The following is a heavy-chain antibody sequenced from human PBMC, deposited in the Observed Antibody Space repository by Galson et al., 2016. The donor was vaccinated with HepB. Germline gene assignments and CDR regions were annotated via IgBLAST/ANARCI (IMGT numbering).Heavy chain of an antibody. CDR3: ARGASWPDS. J-gene: IGHJ5*01. Sequence: SGYTSTLYDINWVRQAAGQGLEWMGWVNPKSGNTGYAQKFQGRVTMTRNTSISTVYMELSSLRSEDTAVYYCARGASWPDSWGQGTLVTVPS. D-gene: IGHD2-2*01. V-gene: IGHV1-8*01. CDR2: VNPKSGNT. CDR1: GYTSTLYD.